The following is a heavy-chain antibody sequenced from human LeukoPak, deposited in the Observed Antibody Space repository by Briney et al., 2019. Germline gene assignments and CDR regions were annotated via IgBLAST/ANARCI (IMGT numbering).Heavy chain of an antibody. CDR3: ARRGQPGDIVVVPAAIPPFDY. V-gene: IGHV3-30*02. CDR2: IRYDGTNK. D-gene: IGHD2-2*01. J-gene: IGHJ4*02. Sequence: GGSLRLSCAASGFSFSTYGMHWVRQAPGKGLEWVAFIRYDGTNKYYADSVKGRFTISRDNSKNTLYLQMNSLRAEDTAVYYCARRGQPGDIVVVPAAIPPFDYWGQGTLVTVSS. CDR1: GFSFSTYG.